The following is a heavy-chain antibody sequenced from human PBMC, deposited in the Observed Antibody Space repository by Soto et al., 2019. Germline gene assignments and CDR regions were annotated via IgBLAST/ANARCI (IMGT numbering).Heavy chain of an antibody. CDR1: GFTFSSYW. CDR2: MNQDGSEK. J-gene: IGHJ4*02. D-gene: IGHD5-18*01. Sequence: GGSLRLSCAASGFTFSSYWMSWVRQAPGKGLEWVANMNQDGSEKYYVDSVKGRFTISRDNAKNSLYLQMNSLRVEDTAVYYCAALDTAMVKTAGYWGQGTLVTVSS. CDR3: AALDTAMVKTAGY. V-gene: IGHV3-7*01.